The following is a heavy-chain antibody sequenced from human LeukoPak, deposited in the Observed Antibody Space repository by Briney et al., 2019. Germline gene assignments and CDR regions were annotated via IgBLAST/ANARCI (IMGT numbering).Heavy chain of an antibody. Sequence: GGSLRLSCAASGFTFSSYAMSWVRQAPGKGLEWVSAISGSGGSTYYADSVKGRFTISRDNSKNTLYLQMNSLRAEDTAVYYCAKARSYYYDSSGYYFDCWGQGTLVTVSS. V-gene: IGHV3-23*01. CDR3: AKARSYYYDSSGYYFDC. CDR1: GFTFSSYA. D-gene: IGHD3-22*01. J-gene: IGHJ4*02. CDR2: ISGSGGST.